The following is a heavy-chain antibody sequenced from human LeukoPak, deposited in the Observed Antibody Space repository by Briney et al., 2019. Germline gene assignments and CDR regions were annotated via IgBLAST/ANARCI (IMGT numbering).Heavy chain of an antibody. CDR3: ARHRSGSYYFDY. D-gene: IGHD1-26*01. Sequence: SETLSLTCTVSGGSTSSYYWSWIRQPPGKGLGWIGYIYYSGSTNYNPSLKSRVTISVDTSKNQFSLKLSSVTAADTAVYYCARHRSGSYYFDYWGQGTLVTVSS. J-gene: IGHJ4*02. CDR1: GGSTSSYY. CDR2: IYYSGST. V-gene: IGHV4-59*01.